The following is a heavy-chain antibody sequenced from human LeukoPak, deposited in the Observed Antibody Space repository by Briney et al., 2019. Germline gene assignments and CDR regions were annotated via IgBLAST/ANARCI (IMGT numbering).Heavy chain of an antibody. CDR2: IYYSGST. Sequence: TSETLSLTCTVSGGSISSYYWSWIRQPPGKGLEWIGSIYYSGSTYYNPSLKSRVTISVDTSKNQFSLKLSSVTAADTAVYYCARGYGDFRVEGRYFHSWGQGTLVTVSS. V-gene: IGHV4-59*05. CDR3: ARGYGDFRVEGRYFHS. CDR1: GGSISSYY. D-gene: IGHD4-17*01. J-gene: IGHJ4*02.